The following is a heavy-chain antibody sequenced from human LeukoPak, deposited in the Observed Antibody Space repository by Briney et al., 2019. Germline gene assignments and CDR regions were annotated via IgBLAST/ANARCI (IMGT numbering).Heavy chain of an antibody. V-gene: IGHV3-21*01. D-gene: IGHD5/OR15-5a*01. CDR2: ISSSSDYI. Sequence: GGSLRLSCPASGFTFSDYSMSWVRQAPGKGLEWVSSISSSSDYIYYADSVKGRFTISRDNARNSLYLQMNSLRVEDTAVYYCARSRSVSNYKGMDVWGQGTTVTVSS. CDR1: GFTFSDYS. J-gene: IGHJ6*02. CDR3: ARSRSVSNYKGMDV.